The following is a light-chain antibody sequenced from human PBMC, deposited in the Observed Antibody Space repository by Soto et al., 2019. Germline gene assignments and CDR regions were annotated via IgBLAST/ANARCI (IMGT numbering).Light chain of an antibody. V-gene: IGKV1-5*01. CDR1: QSIKTW. Sequence: DIQMTQSPSALSASVGDRVTITCRASQSIKTWLAWYQRKPGRAPNLLIYDASSLQSGVPSRFSGSGSGTEFTLTISSLQPDDFATYYCQQYSSYWTFAQGTKVDI. CDR2: DAS. CDR3: QQYSSYWT. J-gene: IGKJ1*01.